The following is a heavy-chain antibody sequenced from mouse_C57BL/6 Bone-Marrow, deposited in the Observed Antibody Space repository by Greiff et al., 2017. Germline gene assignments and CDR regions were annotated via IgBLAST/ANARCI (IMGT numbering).Heavy chain of an antibody. J-gene: IGHJ3*01. CDR1: GYSITSCYY. CDR2: ISYDGSN. D-gene: IGHD1-1*01. CDR3: ARSYYYGSRGDGFAY. Sequence: EVQRVESGPGLVKPSQSLSLTCSVTGYSITSCYYWNWIRQFPGNKLEWMGYISYDGSNNYNPSLKNRISITRDTSKNQFFLKLNSVTTEDTATYYCARSYYYGSRGDGFAYWGQGTLVTVSA. V-gene: IGHV3-6*01.